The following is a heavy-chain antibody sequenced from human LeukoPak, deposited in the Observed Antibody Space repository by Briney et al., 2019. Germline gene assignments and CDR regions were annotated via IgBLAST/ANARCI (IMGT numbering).Heavy chain of an antibody. Sequence: SETLSLTCTVSGGSISSSSYYWGWIRQPPGKGLEWIGSIYYSGSTYYNPSLKSRVTISVDTSKNQFSLKLNSVTSADTAVYYCARDWDGAFDFNTFDIWGQGTMVTVSS. V-gene: IGHV4-39*07. CDR2: IYYSGST. D-gene: IGHD4/OR15-4a*01. CDR1: GGSISSSSYY. J-gene: IGHJ3*02. CDR3: ARDWDGAFDFNTFDI.